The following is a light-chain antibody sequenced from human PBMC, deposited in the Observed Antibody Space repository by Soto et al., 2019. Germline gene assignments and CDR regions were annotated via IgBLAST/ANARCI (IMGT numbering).Light chain of an antibody. CDR3: AFHKGSGISV. CDR1: SGSVSTTYY. V-gene: IGLV8-61*01. CDR2: ATN. J-gene: IGLJ2*01. Sequence: QTVVTQEPSFSVSPGGTVTLTCGLSSGSVSTTYYPSWYQQTPGQAPRTLIYATNTRSSGVPDRFSGSILGNKAALTITGAQADDEADYYCAFHKGSGISVFGGGTKVTVL.